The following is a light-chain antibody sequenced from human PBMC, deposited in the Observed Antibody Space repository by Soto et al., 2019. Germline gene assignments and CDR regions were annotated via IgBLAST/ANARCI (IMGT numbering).Light chain of an antibody. J-gene: IGKJ3*01. CDR1: QSVGRN. CDR3: QEYSKWPLFT. CDR2: AAS. Sequence: EIVVTQSPGILSVSPGDRATLSCRASQSVGRNLAWYQQKPGQAPTLLIYAASPRATGPPARFSGSGSGTGLTLPISSLQSEDCAVSYCQEYSKWPLFTFGPGTSVDIK. V-gene: IGKV3-15*01.